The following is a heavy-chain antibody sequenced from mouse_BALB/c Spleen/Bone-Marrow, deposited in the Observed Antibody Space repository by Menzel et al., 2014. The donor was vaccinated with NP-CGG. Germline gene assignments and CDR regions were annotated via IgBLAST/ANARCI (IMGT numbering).Heavy chain of an antibody. CDR2: IRNKANGYTT. CDR3: ARDTDDGNYYWYFDV. Sequence: EVMLVESGGGLVQPGGSLRLSCATSGFTFSDYYMSWVRQPPGKALEWLGFIRNKANGYTTEYSASVKGRFTISSDNSQSLHYRQMKTLRAENSAPYNCARDTDDGNYYWYFDVWGARTTVTGPS. CDR1: GFTFSDYY. D-gene: IGHD2-1*01. V-gene: IGHV7-3*02. J-gene: IGHJ1*01.